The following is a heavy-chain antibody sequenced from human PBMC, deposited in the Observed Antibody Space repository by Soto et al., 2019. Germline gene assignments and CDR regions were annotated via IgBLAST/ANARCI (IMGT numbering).Heavy chain of an antibody. D-gene: IGHD6-13*01. Sequence: SVKVSCKASGGTFSSYAISWVRQAPGQRLEWMGGIIPSNGTTNYAQKFQGRVTITRDTSASTAYMELSSLRSEDTAVYYCARRVAAADYLDYWGQGTLVTVSS. CDR2: IIPSNGTT. V-gene: IGHV1-69*05. J-gene: IGHJ4*02. CDR3: ARRVAAADYLDY. CDR1: GGTFSSYA.